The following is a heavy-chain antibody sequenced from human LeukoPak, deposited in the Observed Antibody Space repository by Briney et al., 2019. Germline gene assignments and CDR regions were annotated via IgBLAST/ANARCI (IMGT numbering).Heavy chain of an antibody. Sequence: GGSLRLSCAASGFTFSSYWMSWVRQAPGKGLEWVANIKQDGSEKYYVDSVKGRFTISRDNAKNSLYLQMNSLRAEDTAVYYCARALITIFGVVIWAFDIWGQGTMVTVSS. D-gene: IGHD3-3*01. V-gene: IGHV3-7*01. CDR1: GFTFSSYW. J-gene: IGHJ3*02. CDR2: IKQDGSEK. CDR3: ARALITIFGVVIWAFDI.